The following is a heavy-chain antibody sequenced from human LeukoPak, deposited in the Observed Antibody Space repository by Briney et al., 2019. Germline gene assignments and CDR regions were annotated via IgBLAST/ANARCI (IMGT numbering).Heavy chain of an antibody. CDR3: ARKTGDLFDY. Sequence: PSETLSLTCTVSGGSISSYYWSWIRQPPGRGLEWIGYIYNSGSTNYNPSLKSRVTISVDTSKNQFSLKLSSVTAADTAVYYCARKTGDLFDYWGQGTLVTVSS. V-gene: IGHV4-59*08. CDR1: GGSISSYY. CDR2: IYNSGST. D-gene: IGHD7-27*01. J-gene: IGHJ4*02.